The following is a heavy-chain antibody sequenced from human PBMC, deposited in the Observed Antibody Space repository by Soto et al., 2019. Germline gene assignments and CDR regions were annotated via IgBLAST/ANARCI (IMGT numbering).Heavy chain of an antibody. CDR1: GFTFSGNT. CDR2: IAPDASQI. V-gene: IGHV3-30-3*01. J-gene: IGHJ4*02. CDR3: ATDIHATWLLNS. Sequence: GGSLRLSCAASGFTFSGNTMHWVRQAPGKGLEWVALIAPDASQIYYADSVKGRFTISRDNSKNTLYLQMNSLRAEDTSLYLCATDIHATWLLNSWGQGTLVTVSS. D-gene: IGHD2-2*02.